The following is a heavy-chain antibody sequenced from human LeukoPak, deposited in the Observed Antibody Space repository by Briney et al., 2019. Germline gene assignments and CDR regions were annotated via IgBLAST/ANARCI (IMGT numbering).Heavy chain of an antibody. CDR1: GYSFTSYW. CDR2: ISAYNGNT. D-gene: IGHD3-10*01. V-gene: IGHV1-18*04. CDR3: ARDMVRGVHDY. Sequence: GESLKISCKGSGYSFTSYWISWVRQAPGQGLEWMGWISAYNGNTNYAQKLQGRVTMTTDTSTSTAYMELRSLRSDDTAVYYCARDMVRGVHDYWGQGTLVTVSS. J-gene: IGHJ4*02.